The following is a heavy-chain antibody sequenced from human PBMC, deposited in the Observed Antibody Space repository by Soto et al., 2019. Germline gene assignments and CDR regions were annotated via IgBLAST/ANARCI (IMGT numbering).Heavy chain of an antibody. CDR2: ISSSGSTI. V-gene: IGHV3-48*03. J-gene: IGHJ5*02. Sequence: GGSLRLSCAASGFTFSSYEMNWVRQAPGKGLEWVSYISSSGSTIYYADSVKGRFTISRDNAKNSLYLQMNSLRAEDTAVYYCARGDGYHNWFDPWGQGTLVTVSS. CDR1: GFTFSSYE. CDR3: ARGDGYHNWFDP. D-gene: IGHD5-12*01.